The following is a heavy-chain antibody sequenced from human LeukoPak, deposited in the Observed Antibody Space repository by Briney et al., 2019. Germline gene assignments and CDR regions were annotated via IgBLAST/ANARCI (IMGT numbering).Heavy chain of an antibody. V-gene: IGHV1-2*06. Sequence: ASVKVSCKASGYTFTGYYMHWVRQVPGQGLEWMGRINPNSGGTNYAQKFQGRVTITRDTSINTGYMELSRLRSDDTAVYYCARGQQLDDFENWGQGTLVTVSS. CDR1: GYTFTGYY. CDR3: ARGQQLDDFEN. J-gene: IGHJ4*02. D-gene: IGHD6-13*01. CDR2: INPNSGGT.